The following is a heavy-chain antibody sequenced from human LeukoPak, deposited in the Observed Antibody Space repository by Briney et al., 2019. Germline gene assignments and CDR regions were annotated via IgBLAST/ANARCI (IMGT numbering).Heavy chain of an antibody. CDR2: ISGTSDYI. J-gene: IGHJ4*02. V-gene: IGHV3-21*06. CDR3: ARREPQGCSGTSCFAGPVGH. CDR1: GFTFSSYS. D-gene: IGHD2-2*01. Sequence: GGSLRLSCAASGFTFSSYSMNWVRQAPGKGLEWVSSISGTSDYIYYTDSVKGRFTISRDNGQNSLYLQMNSLRAEDTAVYYCARREPQGCSGTSCFAGPVGHWGQGTLVTVSS.